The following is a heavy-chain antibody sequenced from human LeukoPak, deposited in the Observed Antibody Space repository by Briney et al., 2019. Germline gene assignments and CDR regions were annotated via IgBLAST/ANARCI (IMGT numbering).Heavy chain of an antibody. CDR1: GFTFSSYG. Sequence: GGSLRLSCAASGFTFSSYGMSWVRQAPGKGLEWVSGISDSGGTTYYVDSVKDRFTISRDNSKNTLYLQMNSLTAEDTAVYYCAKDPREGWLQSPYWGQGTLVTVSS. J-gene: IGHJ4*02. CDR3: AKDPREGWLQSPY. CDR2: ISDSGGTT. V-gene: IGHV3-23*01. D-gene: IGHD5-24*01.